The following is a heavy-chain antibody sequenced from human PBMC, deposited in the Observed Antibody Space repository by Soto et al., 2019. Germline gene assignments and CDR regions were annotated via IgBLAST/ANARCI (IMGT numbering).Heavy chain of an antibody. Sequence: QVQLVQSGAEVKKPGSSVKVSCKASGGTFSSYAISWVRQVPGQGLEWMGGIIPIFGTANYAQKFQGRVTITADESTSTAYMELSSLRSADTAVYYCAREEAQKYYFDYWGQGTLVTVSS. CDR2: IIPIFGTA. V-gene: IGHV1-69*12. CDR3: AREEAQKYYFDY. CDR1: GGTFSSYA. J-gene: IGHJ4*02.